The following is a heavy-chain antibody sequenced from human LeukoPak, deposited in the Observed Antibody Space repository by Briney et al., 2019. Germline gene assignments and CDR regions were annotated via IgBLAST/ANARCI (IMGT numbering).Heavy chain of an antibody. CDR3: VTGRYCSSTSCYFGY. V-gene: IGHV5-51*01. J-gene: IGHJ4*02. CDR2: IYPGDSDT. CDR1: GYSFTSYW. D-gene: IGHD2-2*01. Sequence: GESLKISCKGSGYSFTSYWIGWVRQMPGKGLEWMGIIYPGDSDTRYSPSFQGQVTISADKSISTAYLQWSSLKASDTAMYYCVTGRYCSSTSCYFGYWGQGTLVTVSS.